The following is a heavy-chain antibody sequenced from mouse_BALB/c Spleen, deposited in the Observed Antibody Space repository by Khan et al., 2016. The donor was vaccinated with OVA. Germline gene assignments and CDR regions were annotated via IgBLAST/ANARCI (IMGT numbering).Heavy chain of an antibody. CDR2: IWAGGST. D-gene: IGHD1-1*01. Sequence: QVQLKESGPGLVAPSQSLSITCTVSGFSLTSYGVHWVRQPPGKGLEWLGIIWAGGSTNYNSALMSRLSISKDNSKSQVFVKMISLQTDDTAMYYCARDHGNTYEYFDYWGQCTTLTVSS. CDR3: ARDHGNTYEYFDY. J-gene: IGHJ2*01. V-gene: IGHV2-9*02. CDR1: GFSLTSYG.